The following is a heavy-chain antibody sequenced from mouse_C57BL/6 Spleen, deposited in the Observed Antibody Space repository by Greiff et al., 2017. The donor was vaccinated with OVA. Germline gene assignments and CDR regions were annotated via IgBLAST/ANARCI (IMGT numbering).Heavy chain of an antibody. Sequence: EVMLVESGAELVRPGASVKLSCTASGFNIKDDYMHWVKQRPEQGLEWIGWIDPENGDTEYASKFQGKATITADTSSNTAYLQLSSLTSEDTAVYYCTTNDSAWFAYWGQGTLVTVSA. CDR2: IDPENGDT. J-gene: IGHJ3*01. D-gene: IGHD2-4*01. V-gene: IGHV14-4*01. CDR3: TTNDSAWFAY. CDR1: GFNIKDDY.